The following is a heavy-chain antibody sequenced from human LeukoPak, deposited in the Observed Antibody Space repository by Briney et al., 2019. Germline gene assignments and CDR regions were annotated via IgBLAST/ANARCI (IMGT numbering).Heavy chain of an antibody. CDR3: AAYPPGVYRPVDY. V-gene: IGHV4-39*01. CDR2: IYYNGSA. J-gene: IGHJ4*02. Sequence: PSETLFLTCSVSGGSINTLSYYWGWARQPPGKGLEWIGRIYYNGSADYNPSLKSRVTLIVDTSKNQFSLKVTSLTSADTAVYYCAAYPPGVYRPVDYWGQGTLVTVSS. CDR1: GGSINTLSYY. D-gene: IGHD3-10*01.